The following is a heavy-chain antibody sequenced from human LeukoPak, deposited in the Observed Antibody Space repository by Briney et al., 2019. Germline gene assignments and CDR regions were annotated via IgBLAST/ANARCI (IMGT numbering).Heavy chain of an antibody. CDR3: ARASRYSSNPPDY. CDR2: INPNSGGT. Sequence: ASVKVSCKASGYTFTGYYMHWVRQAPGQGLEWMGWINPNSGGTNYAQKFQGRVTMTRDTSISTAYMELSRLRSDDTAVYYCARASRYSSNPPDYWGQGTPVTVSS. J-gene: IGHJ4*02. CDR1: GYTFTGYY. D-gene: IGHD6-13*01. V-gene: IGHV1-2*02.